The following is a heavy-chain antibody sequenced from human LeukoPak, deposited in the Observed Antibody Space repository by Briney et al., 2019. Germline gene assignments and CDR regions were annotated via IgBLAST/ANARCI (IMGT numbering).Heavy chain of an antibody. CDR2: IYYSGST. Sequence: SETLSLTCTVSGGSIGSSSYYWGWIRQPPGKGLEWIGSIYYSGSTYYNPSLKSRVTISVDTSKNQFSLKLSSVTAADTAVYYCARLGYSGYDPLGYYYYGMDVWGQGTTVTVSS. CDR1: GGSIGSSSYY. D-gene: IGHD5-12*01. J-gene: IGHJ6*02. V-gene: IGHV4-39*01. CDR3: ARLGYSGYDPLGYYYYGMDV.